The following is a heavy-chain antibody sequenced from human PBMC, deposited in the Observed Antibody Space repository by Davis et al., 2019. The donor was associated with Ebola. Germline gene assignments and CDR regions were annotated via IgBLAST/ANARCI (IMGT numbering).Heavy chain of an antibody. J-gene: IGHJ4*02. CDR2: IYSGGGT. Sequence: GESLKISCAVSGFAVSNNYMTWVRQAPGKGLEWVSLIYSGGGTYYADSVKGRFTISSDNSKNTLYLQMNSLRVEDTAMYYCLGGYLNYGRGQGTLVTVSS. CDR3: LGGYLNYG. D-gene: IGHD1-7*01. V-gene: IGHV3-53*01. CDR1: GFAVSNNY.